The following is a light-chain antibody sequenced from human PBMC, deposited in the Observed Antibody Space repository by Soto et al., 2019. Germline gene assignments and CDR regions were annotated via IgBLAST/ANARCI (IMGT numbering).Light chain of an antibody. Sequence: EIVLTQSPGTLSLSPGQRATLSCRASQIVSSNYLAWYQQKPGRAPRLLIYDASNRATGIPARFSGSGSGTDFTLTISSLEPEDFAVYYCQQRSNWPKTFGGGTKVDIK. J-gene: IGKJ4*01. CDR2: DAS. V-gene: IGKV3-11*01. CDR1: QIVSSNY. CDR3: QQRSNWPKT.